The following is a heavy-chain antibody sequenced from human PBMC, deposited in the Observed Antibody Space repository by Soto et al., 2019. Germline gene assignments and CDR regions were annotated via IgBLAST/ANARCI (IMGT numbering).Heavy chain of an antibody. CDR1: GDSIRNNY. CDR2: INHSGTA. CDR3: ATHVAVVLPGAMAGFPL. J-gene: IGHJ3*01. V-gene: IGHV4-4*09. Sequence: QVQLQESGPGLVKPSETLSLTCSVSGDSIRNNYWIWIRQTPGKRLEWIGSINHSGTANYNPSLNRRGSFSVDTSNDHLSLQLSSVTAADTGIYYCATHVAVVLPGAMAGFPLWRQGTMVTVSS. D-gene: IGHD6-19*01.